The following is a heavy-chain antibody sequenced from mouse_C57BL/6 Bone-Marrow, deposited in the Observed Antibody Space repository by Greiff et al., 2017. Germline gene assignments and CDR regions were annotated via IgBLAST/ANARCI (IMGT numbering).Heavy chain of an antibody. CDR2: ISSGGSYT. V-gene: IGHV5-6*01. CDR3: ERHGYVDY. CDR1: GFTFSSYG. J-gene: IGHJ2*01. Sequence: EVKLVESGGDLVKPGGSLKLSCAASGFTFSSYGMSWVRQTPDKRLEWVATISSGGSYTYYPDSVKGRVTISRDNDKNTLYLQMSSLKSEDTAMYYCERHGYVDYWGQGTTLTVSS.